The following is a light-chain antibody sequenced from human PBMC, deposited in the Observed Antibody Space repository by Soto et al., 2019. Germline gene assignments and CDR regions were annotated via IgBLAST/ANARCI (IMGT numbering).Light chain of an antibody. CDR1: QSISSY. Sequence: DIQMTQSPSSLSASVGDRVTITCRASQSISSYLNWYQQKPGKAPKLLIYAASSLQSGVPSRFSGSGYGTDFTLTISSLQPEDFATYYCQQSYSRLTFGPGTKVDIK. CDR2: AAS. CDR3: QQSYSRLT. V-gene: IGKV1-39*01. J-gene: IGKJ3*01.